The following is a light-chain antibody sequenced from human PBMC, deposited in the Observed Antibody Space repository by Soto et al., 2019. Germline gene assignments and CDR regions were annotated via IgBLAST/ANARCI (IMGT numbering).Light chain of an antibody. J-gene: IGKJ5*01. CDR2: GAS. V-gene: IGKV3D-20*02. Sequence: EIVLTQSPGTLSFSPGERATLSCRASHSVSSSYLAWYQQKPGQAPRLLIYGASSRATGIPDRFSGSGSGTVFTLTISSLEPVDFAVYYCQQRSNWPPITFGQGTRLEI. CDR1: HSVSSSY. CDR3: QQRSNWPPIT.